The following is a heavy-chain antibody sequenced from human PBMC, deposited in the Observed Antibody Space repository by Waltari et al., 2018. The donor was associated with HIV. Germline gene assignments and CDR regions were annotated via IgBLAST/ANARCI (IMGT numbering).Heavy chain of an antibody. CDR3: TRLSIVVVTAIDF. D-gene: IGHD2-21*02. J-gene: IGHJ4*02. V-gene: IGHV4-39*01. CDR2: LYYSGRT. CDR1: GGSISSSTYY. Sequence: QLQLQESGPGLVKPSETLSLTCTVSGGSISSSTYYWGWVRQPPGKGLEWLGNLYYSGRTYYNPSLKSRGTISVDTSKNQFSLKLSSVTAADTAVYYCTRLSIVVVTAIDFWGQGTLVTVSS.